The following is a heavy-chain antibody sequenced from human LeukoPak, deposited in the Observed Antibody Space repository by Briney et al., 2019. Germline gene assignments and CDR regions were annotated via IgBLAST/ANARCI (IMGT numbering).Heavy chain of an antibody. CDR1: GFTLSSYA. CDR2: ISVSGNT. CDR3: ARGGDYLAMDV. D-gene: IGHD4/OR15-4a*01. J-gene: IGHJ6*03. V-gene: IGHV3-21*01. Sequence: GGSLRLSCAASGFTLSSYAMSWVRQGPGKGLEWVSAISVSGNTYHADSVKGRFTISRDNAKNSLYLQMNSLRAEDTAVYYCARGGDYLAMDVWGKGTTVTVSS.